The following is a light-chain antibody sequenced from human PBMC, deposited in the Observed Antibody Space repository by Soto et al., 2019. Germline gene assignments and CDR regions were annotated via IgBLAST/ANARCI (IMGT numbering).Light chain of an antibody. CDR2: GAS. CDR3: QQYGSSPRT. Sequence: EIVLTQSPCTLSLSPGERATLSCRASQSVSSSYLAWYQQKPGHAPRLLIYGASSRATGIPDRFSGSGSGTDFTLTISRLEPEDFAVYYCQQYGSSPRTFGQGTKVEIK. J-gene: IGKJ1*01. V-gene: IGKV3-20*01. CDR1: QSVSSSY.